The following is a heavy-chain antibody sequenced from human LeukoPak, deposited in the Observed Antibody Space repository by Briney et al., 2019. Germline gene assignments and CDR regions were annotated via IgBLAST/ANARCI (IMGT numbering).Heavy chain of an antibody. CDR2: IYTSGST. V-gene: IGHV4-4*07. J-gene: IGHJ4*02. D-gene: IGHD5-12*01. Sequence: SETLSLTCTVSGGSISSYYWSWIRQLAGKGLEWIGRIYTSGSTNYNPSLKSRVTMSVDTSKNQFSLKLSSVTAADTAVYYCARASGYSGYDWVYYFDYWGQGTLVTVSS. CDR1: GGSISSYY. CDR3: ARASGYSGYDWVYYFDY.